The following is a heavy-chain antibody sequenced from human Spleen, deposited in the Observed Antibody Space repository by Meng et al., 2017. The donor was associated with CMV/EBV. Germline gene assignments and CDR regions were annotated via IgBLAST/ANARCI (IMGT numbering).Heavy chain of an antibody. CDR3: ARDKQQLVQFNWFDP. Sequence: SGYNFTDYYMHWVRQAPGQGLEWMAWINPDSGATNYAQKFQGRVTMTRDTSISTAYMELSRLKSDDTAVYYCARDKQQLVQFNWFDPWGQGTLVTVSS. D-gene: IGHD6-13*01. CDR2: INPDSGAT. CDR1: GYNFTDYY. J-gene: IGHJ5*02. V-gene: IGHV1-2*02.